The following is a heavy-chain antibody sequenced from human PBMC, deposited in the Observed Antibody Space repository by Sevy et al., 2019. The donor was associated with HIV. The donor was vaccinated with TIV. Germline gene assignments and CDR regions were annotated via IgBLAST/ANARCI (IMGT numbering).Heavy chain of an antibody. V-gene: IGHV3-33*08. CDR2: MWFDGSNK. Sequence: GGSLRLSCEASGFPFTNHGVHWVRQAPGKGLAWVALMWFDGSNKYHADSVKGRFTVSRDDSMNTLYLQMNSLRADDTAIYYCARDREFYHHGEYGPTSAPDLRGQGTMVTVSS. CDR1: GFPFTNHG. CDR3: ARDREFYHHGEYGPTSAPDL. D-gene: IGHD4-17*01. J-gene: IGHJ5*02.